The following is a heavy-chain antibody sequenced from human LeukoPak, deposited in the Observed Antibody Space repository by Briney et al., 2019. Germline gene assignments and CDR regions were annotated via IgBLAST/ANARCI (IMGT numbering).Heavy chain of an antibody. D-gene: IGHD6-6*01. CDR1: GFTFSSYA. CDR2: ISGSGGST. V-gene: IGHV3-23*01. CDR3: AKGRSTATRIAAAFDY. J-gene: IGHJ4*02. Sequence: GGSLRLSCAASGFTFSSYAMSWVRQAPGKGLEWVSAISGSGGSTYYADSVKGRFTISRDNSKNTLYLQMNSLRAEDTAVYYCAKGRSTATRIAAAFDYWGQGTLVTVSS.